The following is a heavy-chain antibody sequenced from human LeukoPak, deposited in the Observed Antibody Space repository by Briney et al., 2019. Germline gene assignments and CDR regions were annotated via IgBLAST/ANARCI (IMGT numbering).Heavy chain of an antibody. J-gene: IGHJ4*02. V-gene: IGHV3-30-3*01. CDR2: ISYDGSNK. D-gene: IGHD7-27*01. CDR1: GFTFSSYA. Sequence: GRSLRLSCAASGFTFSSYAMHWVGQAPGKGLEWVAVISYDGSNKYYADSVKGRFTISRDNSKNTLYLQMNSLRAEDTAVYYCARDLNWGDSSLWGQGTLVTVSS. CDR3: ARDLNWGDSSL.